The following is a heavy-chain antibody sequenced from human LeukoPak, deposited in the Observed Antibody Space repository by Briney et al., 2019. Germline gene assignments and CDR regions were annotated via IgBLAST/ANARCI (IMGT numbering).Heavy chain of an antibody. J-gene: IGHJ3*02. CDR1: GYSFSRYG. CDR3: ARDWYYYDSSSYDTFDI. Sequence: ASVKVSCKASGYSFSRYGISWVRQAPGQGLEWMGWISTYNGNTKYAQKLQGRVTMTTDTSTSTVYMELRSLRSDDTAVYYCARDWYYYDSSSYDTFDIWGQGTMVTVSS. D-gene: IGHD3-22*01. CDR2: ISTYNGNT. V-gene: IGHV1-18*01.